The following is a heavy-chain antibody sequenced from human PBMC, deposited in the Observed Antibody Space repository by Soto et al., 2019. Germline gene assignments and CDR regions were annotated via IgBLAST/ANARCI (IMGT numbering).Heavy chain of an antibody. CDR1: GGSFSGYY. V-gene: IGHV4-34*01. CDR2: ISHSGSS. J-gene: IGHJ5*02. Sequence: QVQLQQWGAGLLKASETLSLTCAVYGGSFSGYYWSWIRQPPGKGLEWIGKISHSGSSNYNPSLKRRVTIPTATPTNQCALNLRSVTAADPALDYCATETVNATGWWFDPGGQGTLVTVSS. D-gene: IGHD4-17*01. CDR3: ATETVNATGWWFDP.